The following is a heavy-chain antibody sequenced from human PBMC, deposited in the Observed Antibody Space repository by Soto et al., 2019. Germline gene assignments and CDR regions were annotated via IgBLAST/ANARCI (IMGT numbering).Heavy chain of an antibody. CDR3: ARHKEVPGAEYYYGMDV. CDR2: MNPNSGNT. D-gene: IGHD7-27*01. Sequence: ASVKVSCKASGYTFTSYDINWVRQATGQGLEWMGWMNPNSGNTGYAQKFQGRVTMTRNTSISTAYMELSSLRSEDTAMYYCARHKEVPGAEYYYGMDVWGQGTTVTVSS. J-gene: IGHJ6*02. V-gene: IGHV1-8*01. CDR1: GYTFTSYD.